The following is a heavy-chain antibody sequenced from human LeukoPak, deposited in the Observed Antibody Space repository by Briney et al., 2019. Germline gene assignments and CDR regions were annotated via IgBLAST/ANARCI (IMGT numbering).Heavy chain of an antibody. CDR3: ARRDFDSSGYLSFYFDY. D-gene: IGHD3-22*01. J-gene: IGHJ4*02. CDR1: GYSIRSGYH. Sequence: TSETLPLTCAVSGYSIRSGYHWSWIRQPPGKGLEWIGSIYQSGSSYYNPSLKSRVTISVDTSKNQFSLNLSSVTAAGSAVYYCARRDFDSSGYLSFYFDYWGQGTLVTVSS. V-gene: IGHV4-38-2*01. CDR2: IYQSGSS.